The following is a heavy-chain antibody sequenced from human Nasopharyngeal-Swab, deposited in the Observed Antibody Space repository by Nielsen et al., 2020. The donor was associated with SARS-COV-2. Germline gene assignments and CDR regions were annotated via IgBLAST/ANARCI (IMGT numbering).Heavy chain of an antibody. CDR3: ASQLGHPDS. Sequence: GGSLRLSCAASGFTFSSHWMHWVRQAPGKGLVWVSRISEDGSITTYADSVKGRFTISRDNATNTLFLQIHSLRADDTAIYYCASQLGHPDSWGQGTLVTVSS. J-gene: IGHJ4*02. V-gene: IGHV3-74*01. CDR2: ISEDGSIT. CDR1: GFTFSSHW. D-gene: IGHD2-2*01.